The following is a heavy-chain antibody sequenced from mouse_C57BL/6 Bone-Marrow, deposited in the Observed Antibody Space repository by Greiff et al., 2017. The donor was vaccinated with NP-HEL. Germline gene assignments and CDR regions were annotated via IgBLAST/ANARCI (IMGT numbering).Heavy chain of an antibody. J-gene: IGHJ4*01. D-gene: IGHD2-3*01. Sequence: EVQLVESGGGLVQPKGSLKLSCAASGFSFNTYAMHWVRQAPGKGLEWVARIRSKSNNYATYYADSVKDRFTISRDDSESMLYLQMNNLKTEDTAMYYCVRHGGYYPYYAMDYWGQGTSVTVSS. V-gene: IGHV10-1*01. CDR1: GFSFNTYA. CDR3: VRHGGYYPYYAMDY. CDR2: IRSKSNNYAT.